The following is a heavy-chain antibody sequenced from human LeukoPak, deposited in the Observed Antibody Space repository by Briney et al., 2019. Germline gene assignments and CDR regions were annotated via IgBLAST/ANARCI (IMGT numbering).Heavy chain of an antibody. J-gene: IGHJ4*02. Sequence: PSETLSLTCTVSDGSISSYYWSWIRQPPGKGLEWIGYIYYSGSTYYNPSLKSRVTISVDTSKNQFSLKLSSVTAADTAVYYCARCGVISYYFDYWGQGTLVTVSS. CDR2: IYYSGST. CDR1: DGSISSYY. CDR3: ARCGVISYYFDY. D-gene: IGHD3-22*01. V-gene: IGHV4-30-4*01.